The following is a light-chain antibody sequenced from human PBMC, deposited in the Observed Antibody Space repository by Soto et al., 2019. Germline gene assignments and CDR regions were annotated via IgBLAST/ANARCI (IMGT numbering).Light chain of an antibody. CDR2: AAS. V-gene: IGKV1-27*01. Sequence: DIQMTQSPTSLSASVGDRVTITFRASQGIRNFVAWYQQKPGKAPKLLIYAASTLQSGVPSRFSGSGSGTDYTLTINSLQPEDFATYACQKYSSVPVFGPGTKVEIK. CDR1: QGIRNF. CDR3: QKYSSVPV. J-gene: IGKJ3*01.